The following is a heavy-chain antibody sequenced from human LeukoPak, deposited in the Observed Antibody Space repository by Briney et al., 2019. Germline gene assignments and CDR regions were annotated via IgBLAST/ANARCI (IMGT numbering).Heavy chain of an antibody. CDR2: IRYDGSNK. Sequence: PGGSLRLSCAASGFTFSSYGMHWVRQAPGKGLEWVAFIRYDGSNKYYADSVKGRFTISRDNSKNTLYLRMNSLRAEDTAVYYGAKVRTSYAQDAFDIWGQGTMVTVSS. D-gene: IGHD1-26*01. CDR1: GFTFSSYG. V-gene: IGHV3-30*02. J-gene: IGHJ3*02. CDR3: AKVRTSYAQDAFDI.